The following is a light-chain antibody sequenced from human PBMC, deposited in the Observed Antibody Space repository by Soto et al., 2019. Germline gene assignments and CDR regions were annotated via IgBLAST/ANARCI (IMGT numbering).Light chain of an antibody. V-gene: IGKV3D-15*01. J-gene: IGKJ5*01. Sequence: IVMTQSPAPLSLSPGESATLSCRASQGLSSSYSAGDPQNPGQAPRILXXGAXTRATGIPARFSGSGSGREFTLTIRNLQSEDVAVYVCRQYHNWPTITFGQGTRLEI. CDR1: QGLSSSY. CDR3: RQYHNWPTIT. CDR2: GAX.